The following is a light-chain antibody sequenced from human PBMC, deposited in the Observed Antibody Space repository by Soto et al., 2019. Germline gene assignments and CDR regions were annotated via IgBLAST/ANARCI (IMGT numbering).Light chain of an antibody. Sequence: QSVLTQPPSVSGAPGQRVTISCTGSSSNIGAGYDVHWYQQLPGTAPKVLIYGNSNRPSGVPDRLSGSKSGTSASLAITGLQAEDEADYYCQSYDSSLSGVFGTGTKVTVL. CDR3: QSYDSSLSGV. CDR2: GNS. CDR1: SSNIGAGYD. V-gene: IGLV1-40*01. J-gene: IGLJ1*01.